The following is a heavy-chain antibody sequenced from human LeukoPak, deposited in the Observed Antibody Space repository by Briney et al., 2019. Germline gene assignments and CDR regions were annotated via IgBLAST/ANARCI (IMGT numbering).Heavy chain of an antibody. CDR2: IYSSGSS. CDR3: ARSYGDYITGAYAFDV. J-gene: IGHJ3*01. V-gene: IGHV4-4*07. Sequence: SETLSLTCTVSGGSISSSYWSWIRQSAGKGLEWIGRIYSSGSSNYNPSLKSRVTMSVDTSKNQFSLELSSVTAADTAVYYCARSYGDYITGAYAFDVWGQGTMVTVSS. D-gene: IGHD4-17*01. CDR1: GGSISSSY.